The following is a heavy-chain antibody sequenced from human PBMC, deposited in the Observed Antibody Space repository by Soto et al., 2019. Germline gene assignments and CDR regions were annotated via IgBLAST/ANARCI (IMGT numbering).Heavy chain of an antibody. Sequence: GGSLRLLLCGLWFTFTRYSMNWVRQAPGKGLEWVSSISSTTNYIYYGDSMKGRFTIARDNAKNSLYLEMNSLRAEDTAVYYCARESEDLTSNFDYWGQGTLVTVSA. J-gene: IGHJ4*02. CDR2: ISSTTNYI. CDR3: ARESEDLTSNFDY. CDR1: FTFTRYS. V-gene: IGHV3-21*06.